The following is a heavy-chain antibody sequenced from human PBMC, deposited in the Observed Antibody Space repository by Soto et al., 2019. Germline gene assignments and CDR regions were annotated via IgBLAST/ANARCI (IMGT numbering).Heavy chain of an antibody. J-gene: IGHJ6*02. CDR2: VYYTGDT. CDR3: VRQGIDYLHGLVDV. D-gene: IGHD4-17*01. CDR1: SGPDRSHN. Sequence: QVQLQQSGPRLVKPSETLSLTCTVSSGPDRSHNWGWIRQPPGRGLEWIGYVYYTGDTAYNPSLRGRVTISADTSTNDISLTLNSVTAAHTAVYYCVRQGIDYLHGLVDVWGQGTTVSVSS. V-gene: IGHV4-59*08.